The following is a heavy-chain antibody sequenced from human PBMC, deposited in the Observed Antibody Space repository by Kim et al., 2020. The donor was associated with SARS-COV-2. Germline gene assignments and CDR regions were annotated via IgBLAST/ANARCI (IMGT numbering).Heavy chain of an antibody. CDR2: ISGSGGST. D-gene: IGHD3-22*01. J-gene: IGHJ3*02. CDR1: GFTFSSYA. CDR3: AKGGIEYYYDSSGSAFDI. Sequence: GGSLRLSCAASGFTFSSYAMSWVRQAPGKGLEWVSAISGSGGSTYYADSVKGRFTISRDNSKNTLYLQMNSLRAEDTAVYYCAKGGIEYYYDSSGSAFDIWGQGTMVTVSS. V-gene: IGHV3-23*01.